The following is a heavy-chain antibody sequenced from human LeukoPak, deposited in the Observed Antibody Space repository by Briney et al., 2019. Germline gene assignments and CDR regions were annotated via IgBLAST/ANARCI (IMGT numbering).Heavy chain of an antibody. Sequence: ASVKVSCKASGGTFTSYYMHWVRQAPGQGLEWMGIINPSGGSTSYAQKFQGRVTMTRDTSTSTVYMELSSLRSEDTAVYYCARGRDIVVVPALGAFDIWGQGTMVTVSS. V-gene: IGHV1-46*01. D-gene: IGHD2-2*01. CDR2: INPSGGST. CDR3: ARGRDIVVVPALGAFDI. J-gene: IGHJ3*02. CDR1: GGTFTSYY.